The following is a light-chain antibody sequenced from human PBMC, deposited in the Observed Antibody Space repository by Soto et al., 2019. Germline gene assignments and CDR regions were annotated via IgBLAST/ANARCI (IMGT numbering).Light chain of an antibody. V-gene: IGKV1-27*01. J-gene: IGKJ5*01. CDR2: VAS. CDR1: QGISSY. Sequence: DIQFTQSPSSVSSSVRERFTITCRVSQGISSYLNWYRQKPGKVPKLLIYVASTLQSGVPSRFSGSGSGTDFILTINSLQPEDVATYYCQSYNSAPITFGPGTRLEIK. CDR3: QSYNSAPIT.